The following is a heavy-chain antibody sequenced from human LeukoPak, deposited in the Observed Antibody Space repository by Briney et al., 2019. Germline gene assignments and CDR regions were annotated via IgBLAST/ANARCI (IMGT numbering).Heavy chain of an antibody. D-gene: IGHD3-22*01. J-gene: IGHJ4*02. CDR2: INHSGST. CDR1: GGSFSGYY. Sequence: PSETLSLTCAVYGGSFSGYYWSWIRQPPGKGLEWIGEINHSGSTNYNPSLKSRVTISVDTSKNQFSLKLSSVTAADTAVYYCVRYYCDSSGYSQYYFDYWGQGTLVTVSS. V-gene: IGHV4-34*01. CDR3: VRYYCDSSGYSQYYFDY.